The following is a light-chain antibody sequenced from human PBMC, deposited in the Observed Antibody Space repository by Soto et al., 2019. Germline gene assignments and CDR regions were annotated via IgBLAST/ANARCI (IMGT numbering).Light chain of an antibody. CDR3: QQSYKSPIT. J-gene: IGKJ5*01. Sequence: EIVMTQSPGTLSVSPGERATLSCRASQSVGSDLVWYQQKPGQAPRLLIYGALTRATGIPDRFSGSGSGTEFTLTISSLQPEDFATYYCQQSYKSPITFGQGARLDIK. CDR1: QSVGSD. V-gene: IGKV3-15*01. CDR2: GAL.